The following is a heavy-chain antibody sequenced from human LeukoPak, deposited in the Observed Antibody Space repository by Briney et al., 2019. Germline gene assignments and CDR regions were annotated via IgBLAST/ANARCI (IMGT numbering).Heavy chain of an antibody. CDR1: GFTFSSYE. J-gene: IGHJ3*02. V-gene: IGHV3-48*03. CDR2: ISSSGSTI. CDR3: AREMEYYYDSSGYPYDAFDI. D-gene: IGHD3-22*01. Sequence: PGGSLRLSCAASGFTFSSYEMNWVRQALGKGLEWVSYISSSGSTIYYADFVKGRFTISRDNAKNSLYLQMNSLRAEDTAVYYCAREMEYYYDSSGYPYDAFDIWGQGTMVTVSS.